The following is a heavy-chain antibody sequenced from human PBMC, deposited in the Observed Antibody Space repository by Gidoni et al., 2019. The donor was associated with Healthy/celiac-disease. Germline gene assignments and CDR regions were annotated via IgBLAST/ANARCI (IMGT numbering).Heavy chain of an antibody. Sequence: QVQLVQSGAEVKNPGSSVKVSCKASVGTSSTYATSWVRQAPGQGLGWMGGIIPIFGTANYAQKFQGRVTITADKSTSTAYMELSSLRSEDTAVYYCARVGTVTTRPAYYYYGMDVWGQGTTVTVSS. CDR3: ARVGTVTTRPAYYYYGMDV. D-gene: IGHD4-17*01. CDR1: VGTSSTYA. CDR2: IIPIFGTA. J-gene: IGHJ6*02. V-gene: IGHV1-69*06.